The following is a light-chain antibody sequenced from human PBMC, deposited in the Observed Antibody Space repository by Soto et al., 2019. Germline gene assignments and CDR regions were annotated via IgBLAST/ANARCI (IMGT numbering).Light chain of an antibody. CDR3: QQYNNCPT. CDR2: GAS. V-gene: IGKV3-15*01. J-gene: IGKJ1*01. Sequence: EIVMTQSPATLSVSPGERATLSCRASQSVSSNLAWYQHKPGQAPRLLIYGASTRATGIPARFSGSGSGTEFTLTFSSLQSEDFAAYYCQQYNNCPTFGQGTKVEIK. CDR1: QSVSSN.